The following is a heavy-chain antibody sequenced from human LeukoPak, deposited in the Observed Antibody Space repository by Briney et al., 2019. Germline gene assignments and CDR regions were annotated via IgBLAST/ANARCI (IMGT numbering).Heavy chain of an antibody. D-gene: IGHD3-22*01. CDR1: GGSISSSGYY. CDR3: ARDRTGGNYYDSSGYLD. Sequence: SETLSLTCTVSGGSISSSGYYWGWIRQPPGKGLEWIGNIYYSGSTYYNPSLKSRVTISVDTSKNQFSLKLSSVTAADTAVYYCARDRTGGNYYDSSGYLDWGQGTLVTVSS. V-gene: IGHV4-39*07. CDR2: IYYSGST. J-gene: IGHJ4*02.